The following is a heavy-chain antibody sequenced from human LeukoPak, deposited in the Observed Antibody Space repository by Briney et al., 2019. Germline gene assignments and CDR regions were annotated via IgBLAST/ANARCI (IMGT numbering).Heavy chain of an antibody. D-gene: IGHD4-11*01. CDR3: ARRRGNYFLHY. CDR1: GVSISGYY. Sequence: PSETLSFTCTVGGVSISGYYWMWLGQPPGQGLEWIGYLFYGGSTNYNHSLRSRLIISVDTSKNQFSVLLSSVSATAAVVYYWARRRGNYFLHYWVQG. J-gene: IGHJ4*02. V-gene: IGHV4-59*01. CDR2: LFYGGST.